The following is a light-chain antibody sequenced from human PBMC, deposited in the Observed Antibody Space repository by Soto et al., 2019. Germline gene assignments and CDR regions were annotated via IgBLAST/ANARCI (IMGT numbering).Light chain of an antibody. CDR2: EVS. V-gene: IGLV2-8*01. Sequence: QAVVTQPASVSGSPGQSITISCTGTSSDVGGYNYVSWYQQHPGKAPKLMIYEVSKRPSGVPDRFSGSKSGNTASLTVSGLQAEDEADYYCSSYAGSNTPYVFGTGTKLTVL. J-gene: IGLJ1*01. CDR1: SSDVGGYNY. CDR3: SSYAGSNTPYV.